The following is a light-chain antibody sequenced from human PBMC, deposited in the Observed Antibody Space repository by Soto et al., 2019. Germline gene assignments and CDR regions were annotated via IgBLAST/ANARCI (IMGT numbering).Light chain of an antibody. CDR2: DAS. Sequence: DIQMTQSPSTLSTSVGDRVTIICRASQSISTWLAWYQHKPGKAPKLLIYDASSLKSGVPARFSGSGSGTEFTLTISSLQPDDFATYYCQQYNSYSWTFGQGTKVDI. CDR3: QQYNSYSWT. CDR1: QSISTW. J-gene: IGKJ1*01. V-gene: IGKV1-5*02.